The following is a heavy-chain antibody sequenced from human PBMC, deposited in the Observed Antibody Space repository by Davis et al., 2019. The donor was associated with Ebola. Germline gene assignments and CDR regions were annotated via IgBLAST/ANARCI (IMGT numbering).Heavy chain of an antibody. V-gene: IGHV3-21*01. D-gene: IGHD6-19*01. CDR1: GFTFNTYN. CDR2: ISGSGFYT. Sequence: GGSLRLSCAASGFTFNTYNMNWVRQAPGKGLEWVSSISGSGFYTYYADSVKGRFAISRDNAKNSLYLQMNGLKPEDTAVYYCAGGKDSTGWYGDDAFDFWGQGTVVTVSP. CDR3: AGGKDSTGWYGDDAFDF. J-gene: IGHJ3*01.